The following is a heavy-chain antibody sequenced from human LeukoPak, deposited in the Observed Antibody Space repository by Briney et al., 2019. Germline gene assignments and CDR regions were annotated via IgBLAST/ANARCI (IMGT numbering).Heavy chain of an antibody. J-gene: IGHJ6*03. CDR3: AREFIVVVPAASRLYYYYMDV. CDR1: GGSISSSSYY. D-gene: IGHD2-2*01. CDR2: IYTSGST. Sequence: SSETLSLTCTVSGGSISSSSYYWDWIRQPPGKGLEWIGRIYTSGSTNYNPSLKSRVTMSVDTSKNQFSLKLSSVTAADTAVYYCAREFIVVVPAASRLYYYYMDVWGKGTTVTISS. V-gene: IGHV4-61*02.